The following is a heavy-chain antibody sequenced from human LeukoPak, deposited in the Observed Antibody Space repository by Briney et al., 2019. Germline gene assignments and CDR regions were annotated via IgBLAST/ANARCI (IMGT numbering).Heavy chain of an antibody. D-gene: IGHD5-12*01. V-gene: IGHV1-46*01. CDR2: ISPSGGST. J-gene: IGHJ4*02. CDR3: ARVGWLRPPGFDY. CDR1: GYTFTSNY. Sequence: VSVKVSCKAFGYTFTSNYMHWVRQAPGQGPEWMGVISPSGGSTTYAQKFQGRVTLTRDMSTSTDYLELRSLRSDDTAVYYCARVGWLRPPGFDYWGQGTLVTVSS.